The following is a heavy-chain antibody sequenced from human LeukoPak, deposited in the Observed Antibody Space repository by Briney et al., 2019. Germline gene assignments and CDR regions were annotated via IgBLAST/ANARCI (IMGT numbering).Heavy chain of an antibody. D-gene: IGHD1-26*01. CDR3: ASALGGQGGH. CDR1: GFTFSRYW. J-gene: IGHJ4*02. Sequence: GGSLRLSCAASGFTFSRYWMHWVRQAPGEGLMWVSLIQSDGSSTRYADSVKGRFTISRDNAKNTLFLQMNSLRADDTAVYYCASALGGQGGHWGQGSLVTVSS. V-gene: IGHV3-74*01. CDR2: IQSDGSST.